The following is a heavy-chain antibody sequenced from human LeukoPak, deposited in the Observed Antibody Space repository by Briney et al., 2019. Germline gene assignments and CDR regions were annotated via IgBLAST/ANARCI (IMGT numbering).Heavy chain of an antibody. J-gene: IGHJ4*02. CDR3: ASAPYCSSTSCYTPLNY. Sequence: SVTVSCKASGYTFTGYYMHWVRQAPGQGLEWMGWINPKSGGTNYAQKFQGRVTMTRDTTISTAYMELSRLRSDDTAVYYCASAPYCSSTSCYTPLNYWGQGTLVTVSS. CDR1: GYTFTGYY. V-gene: IGHV1-2*02. CDR2: INPKSGGT. D-gene: IGHD2-2*02.